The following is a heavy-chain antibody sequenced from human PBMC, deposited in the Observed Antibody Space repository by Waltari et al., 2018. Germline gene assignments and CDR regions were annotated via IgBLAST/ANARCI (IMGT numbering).Heavy chain of an antibody. D-gene: IGHD3-22*01. Sequence: QLQLQESGPGLMKHSDTLSLTCPVSGGSIRSRSYYWVWIRQPPGKGLEWIGSIYYSGSTYYNPSLKSRVTISVDTSKNQFSLKLSSVTAADTAVYYCARDPWDSSGYPYYYGMDVWGQGTTVTVSS. CDR1: GGSIRSRSYY. J-gene: IGHJ6*02. CDR3: ARDPWDSSGYPYYYGMDV. V-gene: IGHV4-39*07. CDR2: IYYSGST.